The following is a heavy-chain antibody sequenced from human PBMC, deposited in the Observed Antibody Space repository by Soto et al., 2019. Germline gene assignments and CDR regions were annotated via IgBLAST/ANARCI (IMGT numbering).Heavy chain of an antibody. J-gene: IGHJ4*02. CDR1: GGSISSSSYN. CDR2: IYYSGST. Sequence: QLQLQESGPGLVKPSETLSLTCTVSGGSISSSSYNWGWIRQPPGKGLEWIGSIYYSGSTYYNPSLKSRVTISVDTSKNQFSLKLSSVTAADTAVYYCARRTAGIFDYWGQGTLVTVSS. V-gene: IGHV4-39*01. CDR3: ARRTAGIFDY.